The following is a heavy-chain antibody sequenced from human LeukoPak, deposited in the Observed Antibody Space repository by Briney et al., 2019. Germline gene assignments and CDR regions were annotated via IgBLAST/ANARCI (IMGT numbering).Heavy chain of an antibody. V-gene: IGHV4-4*07. Sequence: PSETLSLTCTVSGGSISSYYWSWLRQPAGKGLEWIGRMYTSANTNYNPSLKSRVTMSVDTSKNQFSLKLSSVTAADTAVYYCARWSPTHDASDIWGQGTMVSVSS. CDR2: MYTSANT. CDR3: ARWSPTHDASDI. D-gene: IGHD1-26*01. J-gene: IGHJ3*02. CDR1: GGSISSYY.